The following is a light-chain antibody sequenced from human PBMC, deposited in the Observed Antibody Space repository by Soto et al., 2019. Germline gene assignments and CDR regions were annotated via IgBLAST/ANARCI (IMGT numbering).Light chain of an antibody. CDR1: QSISSW. CDR3: QKYNSYSRT. V-gene: IGKV1-5*03. CDR2: KAS. Sequence: DIQMTQSPSTLSASVGDRVTITCRASQSISSWLAWYQQKPGKAPKLLIYKASSLESGVPSRFSGSGSGTEFTLTISSLQPDDVATYYCQKYNSYSRTFGQGTKLEIK. J-gene: IGKJ2*01.